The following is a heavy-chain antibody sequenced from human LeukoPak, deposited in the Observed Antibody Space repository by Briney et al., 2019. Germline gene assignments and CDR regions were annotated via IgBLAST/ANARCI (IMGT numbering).Heavy chain of an antibody. CDR3: ASGYSSSLFDY. CDR1: GGSISSYY. V-gene: IGHV4-34*01. CDR2: INHSGST. Sequence: SETLSLTCTVSGGSISSYYWSWIRQPPGKGLEWIGEINHSGSTNYNPSLKSRVTISVDTSKNQFSLKLSSVTAADTAVYYCASGYSSSLFDYWGQGTLVTVSS. D-gene: IGHD6-6*01. J-gene: IGHJ4*02.